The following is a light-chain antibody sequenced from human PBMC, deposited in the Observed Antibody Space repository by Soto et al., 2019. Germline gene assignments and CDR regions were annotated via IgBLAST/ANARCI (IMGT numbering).Light chain of an antibody. V-gene: IGKV3-11*01. CDR2: EIS. CDR1: QSVSDY. CDR3: QQRNNLPFT. Sequence: EIVLTQSPATLSLSPGQRATLSCRASQSVSDYLTWYQQKPGQPPRLLIYEISNRATGIPARFSGSGSGTDFTLTIRSLEPEDFAVYYCQQRNNLPFTFGQGTKLEIK. J-gene: IGKJ2*01.